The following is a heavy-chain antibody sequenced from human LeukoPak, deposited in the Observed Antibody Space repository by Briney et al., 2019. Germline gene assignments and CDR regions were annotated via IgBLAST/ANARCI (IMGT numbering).Heavy chain of an antibody. V-gene: IGHV3-23*01. J-gene: IGHJ4*02. CDR3: AKGMTYFDFWSGLDY. CDR2: ISGSGDST. Sequence: PGGSRRLSCAASGFTFSSFAMTWVRQAPGKGLEWVLSISGSGDSTYYADSVKGRFTISRDNSKNTLYLQMNSLRAEDTAIYYCAKGMTYFDFWSGLDYWGQGTLVTV. CDR1: GFTFSSFA. D-gene: IGHD3-3*01.